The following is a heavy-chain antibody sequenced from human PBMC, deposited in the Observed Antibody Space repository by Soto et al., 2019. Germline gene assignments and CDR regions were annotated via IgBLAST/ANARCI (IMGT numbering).Heavy chain of an antibody. J-gene: IGHJ4*02. V-gene: IGHV3-74*01. CDR2: INDDGSST. CDR1: GFTFSMYW. D-gene: IGHD1-1*01. Sequence: PGGSLRLSCAASGFTFSMYWMHWVRQVPGKEPEWVSRINDDGSSTNYADSVKGRFTISRDNAKNTLYLQMNDLRAEDTAVYYCTRGPRSTSTGTGAFWGQGTLVTVSS. CDR3: TRGPRSTSTGTGAF.